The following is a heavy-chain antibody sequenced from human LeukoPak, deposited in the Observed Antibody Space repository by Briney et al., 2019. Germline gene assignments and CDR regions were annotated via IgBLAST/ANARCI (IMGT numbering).Heavy chain of an antibody. V-gene: IGHV3-74*01. CDR2: INNDESST. D-gene: IGHD6-13*01. CDR3: ARIAAAGWIPLYYFDY. CDR1: GFTFSSCW. J-gene: IGHJ4*02. Sequence: PGGSLRLSCAASGFTFSSCWMHWVRQAPGKGLVWVSRINNDESSTSYADSVKGRFTISRDNAKNTLYLQMNSLRAEDTAVYYCARIAAAGWIPLYYFDYWGQGTLVTVSS.